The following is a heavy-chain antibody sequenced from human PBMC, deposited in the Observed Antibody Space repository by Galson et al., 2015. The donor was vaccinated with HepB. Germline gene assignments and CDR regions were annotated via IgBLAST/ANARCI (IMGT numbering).Heavy chain of an antibody. CDR1: GYNFARYW. CDR3: SRRGAPTGALLPGPDL. V-gene: IGHV5-51*01. J-gene: IGHJ4*02. CDR2: IQPGDSDT. Sequence: QSGAEVKKPGESLKISCKYSGYNFARYWIGWVRQMPGKGLEWMGIIQPGDSDTRYSPSFQGRVTISADTSITTAYLYWRSLEASDTAMYYCSRRGAPTGALLPGPDLWGQGTLVTVSS. D-gene: IGHD7-27*01.